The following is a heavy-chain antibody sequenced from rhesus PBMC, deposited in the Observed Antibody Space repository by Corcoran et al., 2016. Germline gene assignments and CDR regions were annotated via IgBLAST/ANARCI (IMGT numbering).Heavy chain of an antibody. D-gene: IGHD1-44*02. J-gene: IGHJ4*01. CDR2: LNGNSGNT. CDR3: ARESGEGY. CDR1: GASISSPC. Sequence: QVQLQESGPGLVKPSATLSLTCDFSGASISSPCGSWVRQPPGKGLEWIGELNGNSGNTYYNPSLKSRLYISKDASKNQFSLKLSSVTAADTAVYYCARESGEGYWGQGVLVTVSS. V-gene: IGHV4-80*01.